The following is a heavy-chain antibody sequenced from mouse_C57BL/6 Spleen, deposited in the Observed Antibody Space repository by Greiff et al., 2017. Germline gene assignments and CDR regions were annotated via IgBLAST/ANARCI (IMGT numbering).Heavy chain of an antibody. Sequence: EVQLQQSGPELVKPGASVKIPCKASGYTFTDYNMDWVKQSHGKSLEWIGDINPNTGGTIYNQKFKGKATLTVDKSSSTAYMELRSLTSEDTAVYYCARALYDYDGYAMDYWGQGTSVTVSS. CDR2: INPNTGGT. CDR3: ARALYDYDGYAMDY. D-gene: IGHD2-4*01. V-gene: IGHV1-18*01. J-gene: IGHJ4*01. CDR1: GYTFTDYN.